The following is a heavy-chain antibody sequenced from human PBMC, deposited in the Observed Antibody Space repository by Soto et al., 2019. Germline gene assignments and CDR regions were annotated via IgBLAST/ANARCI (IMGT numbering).Heavy chain of an antibody. CDR2: ISGPGRNT. D-gene: IGHD3-10*01. CDR1: GFSFRTHA. Sequence: EVQLLESGGGLVQPGGSLRLSCAASGFSFRTHAMNWVRQSPGKGLVWVSTISGPGRNTYYVDSVKCRFTISRDNSKNTLYLQMSSLRVDDTAIYCCAKVFRLEDTIYNRFEPWGQGTLVIGTS. J-gene: IGHJ5*02. CDR3: AKVFRLEDTIYNRFEP. V-gene: IGHV3-23*01.